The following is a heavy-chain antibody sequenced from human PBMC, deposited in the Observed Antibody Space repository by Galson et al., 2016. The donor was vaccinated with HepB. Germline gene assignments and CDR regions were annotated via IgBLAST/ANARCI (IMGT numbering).Heavy chain of an antibody. Sequence: SLRLSCAASGFSFSSYSMNWVRQAPGKGLEWISYISSTNSPTIYYADSVKGRFTISRDNAKNSLYLQMNSLRDEDTAVYYCARRSSPSSGWHYYFDYWGLGTVVTVAS. CDR3: ARRSSPSSGWHYYFDY. V-gene: IGHV3-48*02. J-gene: IGHJ4*03. CDR2: ISSTNSPTI. D-gene: IGHD6-19*01. CDR1: GFSFSSYS.